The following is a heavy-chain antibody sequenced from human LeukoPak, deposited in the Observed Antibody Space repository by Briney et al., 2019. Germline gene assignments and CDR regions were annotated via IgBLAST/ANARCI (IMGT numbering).Heavy chain of an antibody. CDR3: ARDWRGGGDFYYYGMDV. Sequence: PSDTLSLTCTVSGVSISSGRYLCTWIPQHPGKGLEWIGYINFSGSTYYNPSLKSRVTISVDTSKNQFSLKLSSGTAADTAVYYCARDWRGGGDFYYYGMDVWGEGTTVTVSS. D-gene: IGHD2-21*01. J-gene: IGHJ6*04. CDR2: INFSGST. CDR1: GVSISSGRYL. V-gene: IGHV4-31*03.